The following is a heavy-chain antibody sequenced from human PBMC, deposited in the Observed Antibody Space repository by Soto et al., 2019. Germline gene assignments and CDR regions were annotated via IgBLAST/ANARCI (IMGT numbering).Heavy chain of an antibody. Sequence: ETLSLTCTVSGGSISGYYWSWIRQPPGKGLEWIGNVYYSGGAKYNPSVKRRVSISVDTSKNQFSLNLSSVTAADTAVYFCARDFAYFDSWGQGTLVTVSS. J-gene: IGHJ4*02. CDR2: VYYSGGA. V-gene: IGHV4-59*01. CDR3: ARDFAYFDS. D-gene: IGHD3-3*01. CDR1: GGSISGYY.